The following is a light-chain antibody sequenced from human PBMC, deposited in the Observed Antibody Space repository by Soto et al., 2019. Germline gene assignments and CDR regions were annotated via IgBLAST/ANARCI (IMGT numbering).Light chain of an antibody. V-gene: IGLV2-23*02. CDR3: CSYAGSKFYV. J-gene: IGLJ1*01. CDR2: EVS. CDR1: SSDVGSYNL. Sequence: QSALTQPASVSGSPGQSITISCTGTSSDVGSYNLVSWYQQHPGKAPKLMIYEVSKRPSGVSNRFSGSKSGNTASLTISGLQAEDEADYYCCSYAGSKFYVFGTGTEVTVL.